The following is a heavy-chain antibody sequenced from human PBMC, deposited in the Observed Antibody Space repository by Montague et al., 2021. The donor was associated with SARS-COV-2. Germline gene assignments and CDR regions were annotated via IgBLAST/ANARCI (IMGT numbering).Heavy chain of an antibody. CDR3: ARAPYYYGSGRGYYGMDV. J-gene: IGHJ6*02. D-gene: IGHD3-10*01. CDR2: IYYSGST. Sequence: TLSLTCTVSGGSISSDGYYWSWIRQHPGRGLEWIGYIYYSGSTYYNPSLKSRVTMSVDTSKNQFSLKLSSVTAADTAVYYCARAPYYYGSGRGYYGMDVWGQGTTVTVSS. CDR1: GGSISSDGYY. V-gene: IGHV4-31*03.